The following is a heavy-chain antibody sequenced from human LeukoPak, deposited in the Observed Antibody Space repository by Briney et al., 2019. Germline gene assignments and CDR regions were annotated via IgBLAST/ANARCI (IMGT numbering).Heavy chain of an antibody. J-gene: IGHJ3*02. CDR1: GGSISSYD. D-gene: IGHD1-26*01. CDR3: ARQGSGGRAFDI. Sequence: TSETLSLTCIVSGGSISSYDWSWIWQPPGKGLEWIGYIYSSGSTNSNPSLKSRVTISVDTSKSQFSLKMTSVTAADTAVYCCARQGSGGRAFDIWGQVTIVTVSS. V-gene: IGHV4-59*08. CDR2: IYSSGST.